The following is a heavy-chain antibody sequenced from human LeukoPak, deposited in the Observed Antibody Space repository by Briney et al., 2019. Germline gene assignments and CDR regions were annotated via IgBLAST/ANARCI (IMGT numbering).Heavy chain of an antibody. Sequence: PSETLSLTCTVSGGSFSSGSYYWSWIRQPPGKGLEWIGYTYYSGSTNYNPSLKSRVTISVDTSKNQFSLKLSSVTAADTAVYYCASSTGYCSGGSCCWGFDPWGQGTLVTVSS. D-gene: IGHD2-15*01. CDR2: TYYSGST. J-gene: IGHJ5*02. CDR3: ASSTGYCSGGSCCWGFDP. CDR1: GGSFSSGSYY. V-gene: IGHV4-61*01.